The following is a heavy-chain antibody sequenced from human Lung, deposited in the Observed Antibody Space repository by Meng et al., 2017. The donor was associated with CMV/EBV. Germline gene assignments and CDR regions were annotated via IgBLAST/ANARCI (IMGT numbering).Heavy chain of an antibody. V-gene: IGHV4-39*07. CDR2: IYFSGNT. Sequence: QPLWEGSAPSTVWPSETLARTSSFSGGPHRSCRYSWGWIRQSPGKGLECIGRIYFSGNTYYNPSLKSRVTMSVGTAQNKFSLTLRSVTAADTAVYYCVTETGYNYDNWGQGALVTVSS. J-gene: IGHJ4*02. D-gene: IGHD5-24*01. CDR1: GGPHRSCRYS. CDR3: VTETGYNYDN.